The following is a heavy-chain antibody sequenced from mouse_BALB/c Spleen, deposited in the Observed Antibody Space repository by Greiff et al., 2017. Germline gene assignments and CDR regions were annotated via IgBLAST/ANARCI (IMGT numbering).Heavy chain of an antibody. CDR3: ARTGRADYQAWFAY. CDR2: IAPGSGST. D-gene: IGHD2-4*01. V-gene: IGHV1S41*01. Sequence: DLVKPGASVKLSCKASGFTFTSYWINWIKTRPGQGLEWIGRIAPGSGSTYYNEMFKGKATLTVDTSSSTAYIQRSSLSSEDSAVYFCARTGRADYQAWFAYWGQGTLVTVSA. CDR1: GFTFTSYW. J-gene: IGHJ3*01.